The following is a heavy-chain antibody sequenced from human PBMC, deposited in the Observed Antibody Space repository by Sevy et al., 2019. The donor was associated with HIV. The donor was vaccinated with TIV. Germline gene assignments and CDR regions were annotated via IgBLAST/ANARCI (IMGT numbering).Heavy chain of an antibody. CDR3: TRVRGFLGWFDS. V-gene: IGHV3-30*04. D-gene: IGHD3-10*01. CDR2: ISYDGSRT. Sequence: GGSLRLSCAASGFTFSDYTIHWVRQAPGKGLEWVSVISYDGSRTSYADSVKGRFTISRDNSKNTLFLQMNSLRAEDTAVYYCTRVRGFLGWFDSWGQGTLVTVSS. CDR1: GFTFSDYT. J-gene: IGHJ5*01.